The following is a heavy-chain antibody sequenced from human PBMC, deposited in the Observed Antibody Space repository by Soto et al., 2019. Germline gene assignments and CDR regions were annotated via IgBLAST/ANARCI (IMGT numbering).Heavy chain of an antibody. V-gene: IGHV4-39*01. CDR3: SYSSSWYRDY. CDR1: GGSISSSSYY. D-gene: IGHD6-13*01. Sequence: QLQLQESGPGLVKPSETLSLTCTVSGGSISSSSYYWGWIRQPPGKGLEWIGSIYYSGSTYYNPCLNSRVTISVDTSKNQFSLKLSSVTAADTAVYYCSYSSSWYRDYWGQGTLVTVSS. CDR2: IYYSGST. J-gene: IGHJ4*02.